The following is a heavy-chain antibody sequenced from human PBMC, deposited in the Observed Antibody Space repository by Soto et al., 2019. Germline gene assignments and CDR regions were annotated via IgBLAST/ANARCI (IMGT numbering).Heavy chain of an antibody. D-gene: IGHD3-3*01. CDR1: GYTFTSYY. CDR3: ARDGYYDFWSGSLDV. J-gene: IGHJ6*02. CDR2: INPSGGST. V-gene: IGHV1-46*01. Sequence: GASVKVSCKASGYTFTSYYMHWVRQAPGQGLEWMGIINPSGGSTSYAQKFQGRVTMTRDTSTSTVYMELSSLRSEDTAVYYCARDGYYDFWSGSLDVWGQGTTVTVSS.